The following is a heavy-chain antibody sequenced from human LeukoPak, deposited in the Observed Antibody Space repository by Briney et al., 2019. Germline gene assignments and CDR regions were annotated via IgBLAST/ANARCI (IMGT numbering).Heavy chain of an antibody. CDR2: ISSSSSYI. D-gene: IGHD3-10*01. CDR1: GFTFSSYS. J-gene: IGHJ5*02. V-gene: IGHV3-21*04. CDR3: ARDPITMVRGVTNNWFDP. Sequence: GGSLRLSCAASGFTFSSYSMNWVRQAPGKGLEWVSSISSSSSYIYYADSVKGRFTISRDNAKNLLYLQMNSLRAEDTAVYYCARDPITMVRGVTNNWFDPWGQGTLVTVSS.